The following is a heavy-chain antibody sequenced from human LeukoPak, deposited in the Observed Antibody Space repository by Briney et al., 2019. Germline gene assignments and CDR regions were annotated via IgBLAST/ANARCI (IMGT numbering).Heavy chain of an antibody. V-gene: IGHV1-2*02. CDR2: INTNSGVT. J-gene: IGHJ1*01. CDR3: ARSHNYDFWSGVEYFQH. D-gene: IGHD3-3*01. Sequence: ASVKVSCKASGYILTGYYMHWVRQAPGQGLEWMGWINTNSGVTKYSQKFQGRVTMTRDTSINTAYMEVNSLRSDDTAVYYCARSHNYDFWSGVEYFQHWGQGTLVTVSS. CDR1: GYILTGYY.